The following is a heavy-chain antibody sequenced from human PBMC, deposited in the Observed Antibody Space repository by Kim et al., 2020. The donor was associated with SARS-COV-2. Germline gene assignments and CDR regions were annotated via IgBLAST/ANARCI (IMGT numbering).Heavy chain of an antibody. V-gene: IGHV3-30*07. CDR3: ARGEGYYYYYYGMDV. Sequence: DSVKGRFTISRDNSKNTLYLQMNSLRAEDTAVYYCARGEGYYYYYYGMDVWGQGTTVTVSS. J-gene: IGHJ6*02. D-gene: IGHD1-26*01.